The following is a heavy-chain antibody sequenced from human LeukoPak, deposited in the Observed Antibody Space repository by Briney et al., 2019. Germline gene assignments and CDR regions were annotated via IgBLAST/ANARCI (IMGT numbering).Heavy chain of an antibody. V-gene: IGHV5-51*07. CDR3: ARVRRGYDFWSGYFVFDY. J-gene: IGHJ4*02. CDR1: GYSFTSYW. CDR2: IYPGDSDT. D-gene: IGHD3-3*01. Sequence: GESLKISCKASGYSFTSYWIGWVHQMPGKGLEWMGIIYPGDSDTRYSPSFQGQVTISADKSISTAYLQWSSLKASDTAMYYCARVRRGYDFWSGYFVFDYWGQGTLVTVSS.